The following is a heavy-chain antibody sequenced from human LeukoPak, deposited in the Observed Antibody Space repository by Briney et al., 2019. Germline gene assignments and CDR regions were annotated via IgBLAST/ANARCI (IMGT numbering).Heavy chain of an antibody. Sequence: ASVKVSCKASGYTLTINYMHWVRQAPGQGLEWMGIINPSGGSTSYAQKFQGRISMTRDTSTNTVYMELSSLRSEDTAVYFCAREQGSTMVRGPVDYWGQGTLVTVSS. CDR3: AREQGSTMVRGPVDY. V-gene: IGHV1-46*01. CDR1: GYTLTINY. CDR2: INPSGGST. D-gene: IGHD3-10*01. J-gene: IGHJ4*02.